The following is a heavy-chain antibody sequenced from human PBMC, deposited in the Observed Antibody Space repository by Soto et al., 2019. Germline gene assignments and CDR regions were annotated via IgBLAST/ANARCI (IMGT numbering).Heavy chain of an antibody. J-gene: IGHJ4*02. CDR2: INPDSGAT. V-gene: IGHV1-2*02. CDR1: GYSFTGYY. CDR3: ARGDYGTGGYPFPYFDY. D-gene: IGHD2-8*02. Sequence: HEHLVQSGAEVKRPGASLKVSCKASGYSFTGYYIHWVRQAPGQGLEWRGWINPDSGATNYAQNFQGRVTLTSDTSTSTASMDLTSLTSDNTAVYYCARGDYGTGGYPFPYFDYWGQGTLVIVSS.